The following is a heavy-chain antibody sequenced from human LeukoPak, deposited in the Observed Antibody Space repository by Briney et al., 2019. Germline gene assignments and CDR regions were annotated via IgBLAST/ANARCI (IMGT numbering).Heavy chain of an antibody. CDR2: IYHSGST. CDR1: GYSISSGYY. V-gene: IGHV4-38-2*01. Sequence: SETLSLTCAVSGYSISSGYYWGWIRQPPGKGLEWIGSIYHSGSTYYNPSLKSRVTISVNTSKNQFSLKLSSVTAADTAVYYCAMSGSFDYWGQGTLVTVSP. D-gene: IGHD1-26*01. CDR3: AMSGSFDY. J-gene: IGHJ4*02.